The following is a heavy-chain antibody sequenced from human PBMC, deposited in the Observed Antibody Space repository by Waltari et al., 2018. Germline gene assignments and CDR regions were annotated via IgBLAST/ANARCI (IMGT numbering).Heavy chain of an antibody. V-gene: IGHV4-59*01. D-gene: IGHD3-10*01. CDR3: ARSVGRGNWFDP. J-gene: IGHJ5*02. CDR1: GGSISSYY. Sequence: QVQLQESGPGLVKPSETLSLTCTVSGGSISSYYWSWIRQPPGKGLEWIGYIYYSGSTNYHPSLKSRVTISVDTSKNQFSLKLSSVTAADTAVYYCARSVGRGNWFDPWGQGTLVTVSS. CDR2: IYYSGST.